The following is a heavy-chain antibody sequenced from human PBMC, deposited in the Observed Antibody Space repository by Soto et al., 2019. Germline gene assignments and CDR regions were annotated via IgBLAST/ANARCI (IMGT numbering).Heavy chain of an antibody. D-gene: IGHD5-12*01. CDR1: GGSVSSRSHF. CDR3: ARYDAESGSNKLDP. Sequence: QVQLQESGPGVVKPSNTLSVTCTVSGGSVSSRSHFWSWIRRPPGGGLQWIGYIYYTGNTNYSPSLKSRATLSVDTSRNQFSLRLTSVTAADTAIYYCARYDAESGSNKLDPWGQGTLVTVSS. CDR2: IYYTGNT. V-gene: IGHV4-61*01. J-gene: IGHJ5*02.